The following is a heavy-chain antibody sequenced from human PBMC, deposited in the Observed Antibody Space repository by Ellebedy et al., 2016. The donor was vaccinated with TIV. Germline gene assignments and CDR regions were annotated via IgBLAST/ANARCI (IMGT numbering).Heavy chain of an antibody. CDR3: AKDYR. J-gene: IGHJ4*02. D-gene: IGHD3-16*02. Sequence: GESLKISCAASGFTFSSYAMHWVRQAPGKGLEWVAVISYDGSIRSYADSVKGRFTISRDNSKNTLYLQMTSLRAEDTAVYFCAKDYRWGQGILVTVSS. CDR2: ISYDGSIR. V-gene: IGHV3-30*04. CDR1: GFTFSSYA.